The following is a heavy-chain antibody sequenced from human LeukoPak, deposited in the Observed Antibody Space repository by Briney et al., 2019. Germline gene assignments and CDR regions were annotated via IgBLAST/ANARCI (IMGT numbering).Heavy chain of an antibody. CDR2: ISANGQAT. D-gene: IGHD4-17*01. CDR3: AKDIGDYGDYPDF. CDR1: GFAFGTYA. Sequence: PGGSLRLSCAGSGFAFGTYAMSWVRQAPGMGLEWVSSISANGQATYYADSVEGRFTISRDNSKNTLYLHMNSLRAGDTAVFFCAKDIGDYGDYPDFWGQGTLVTVSS. V-gene: IGHV3-23*01. J-gene: IGHJ4*02.